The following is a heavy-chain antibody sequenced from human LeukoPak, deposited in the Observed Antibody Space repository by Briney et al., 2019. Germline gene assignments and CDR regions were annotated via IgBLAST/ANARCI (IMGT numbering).Heavy chain of an antibody. V-gene: IGHV3-48*03. D-gene: IGHD3-22*01. CDR3: TTLGYHLDS. CDR1: GFYFGAYE. J-gene: IGHJ4*02. Sequence: GGSLRLSCAASGFYFGAYEMNSVRQAQGKGLEWVSYIAGSDTTTYYADSVKGRFTISRDNAKNSLYLQMNSLRAEDTALYYCTTLGYHLDSWGQGTLVTVRS. CDR2: IAGSDTTT.